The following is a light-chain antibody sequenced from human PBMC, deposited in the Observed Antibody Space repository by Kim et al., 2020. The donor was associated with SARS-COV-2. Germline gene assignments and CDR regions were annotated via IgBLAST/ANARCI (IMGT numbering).Light chain of an antibody. CDR1: QTVSSN. V-gene: IGKV3-15*01. CDR2: GAS. Sequence: PEGSADPSCSAEQTVSSNLAGYQQKPGQPPRLLIIGASARATGIPARFSGSGSETEVTLTISSLQSEDFAVYYCQHYNNWPPWTFGQGTKVDIK. J-gene: IGKJ1*01. CDR3: QHYNNWPPWT.